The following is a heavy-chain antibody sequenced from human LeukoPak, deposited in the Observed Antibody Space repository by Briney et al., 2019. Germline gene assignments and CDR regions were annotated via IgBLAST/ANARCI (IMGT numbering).Heavy chain of an antibody. CDR1: GGSIRRGRYC. D-gene: IGHD3-10*01. CDR3: ARGDVFGSGSFAFNT. Sequence: SETLSLTCRVSGGSIRRGRYCRNYIKQPAGKGLEWIGLVYTVGRTTFNPSLHSLVTISMDTSKNEFSLRVTSVTAADTAVYYCARGDVFGSGSFAFNTWGPGIQVIVSS. V-gene: IGHV4-61*02. J-gene: IGHJ5*02. CDR2: VYTVGRT.